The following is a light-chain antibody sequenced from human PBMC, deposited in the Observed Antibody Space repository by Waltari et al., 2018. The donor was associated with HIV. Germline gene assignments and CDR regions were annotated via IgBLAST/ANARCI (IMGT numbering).Light chain of an antibody. V-gene: IGLV3-21*02. CDR1: NIGGKS. CDR2: ADS. Sequence: SYVLTQPPSVSVAPGQTARITCGGYNIGGKSVHWYQQKSGQAPILALYADSDRPSGIPERFSGSNSGNTATLTISRVEDGDEADYYCQVWDSSSDHVVFGGGTKLTVL. CDR3: QVWDSSSDHVV. J-gene: IGLJ2*01.